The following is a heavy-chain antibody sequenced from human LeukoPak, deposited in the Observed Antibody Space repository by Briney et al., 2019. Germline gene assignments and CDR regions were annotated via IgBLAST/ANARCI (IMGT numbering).Heavy chain of an antibody. V-gene: IGHV1-8*02. Sequence: ASVKVSCKASGYTFTNYGFSWVRQATGQGLEWMGWMNPNSGNTGYAQKFQGRVTMTRNTSISTAYMELSSLRSEDTAVYYCARGPYGSGSYLSFDIWGQGTMVTASS. CDR2: MNPNSGNT. J-gene: IGHJ3*02. D-gene: IGHD3-10*01. CDR3: ARGPYGSGSYLSFDI. CDR1: GYTFTNYG.